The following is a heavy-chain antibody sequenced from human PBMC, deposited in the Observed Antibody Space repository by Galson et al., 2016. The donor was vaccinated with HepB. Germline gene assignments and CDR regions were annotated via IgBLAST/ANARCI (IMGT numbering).Heavy chain of an antibody. J-gene: IGHJ5*02. CDR3: AKDLGLWFGEFFDP. V-gene: IGHV3-30*02. CDR1: EFTFSRYG. D-gene: IGHD3-10*01. Sequence: SLRLSCAASEFTFSRYGMHWVRQAPGKGLEWVAFIPFDGSKTYYADSLKGRFTVSRDNSKNTLYLQVNSLRTEDTAVYYCAKDLGLWFGEFFDPWGQGTLVTVSS. CDR2: IPFDGSKT.